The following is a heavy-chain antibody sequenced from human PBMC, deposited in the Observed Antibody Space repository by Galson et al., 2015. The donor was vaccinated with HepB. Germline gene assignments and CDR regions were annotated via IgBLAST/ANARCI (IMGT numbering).Heavy chain of an antibody. Sequence: SLRLSCAASGFTFSDYYMSWIRQAPGKGLEWVSYISSSGSTIYYADSVKGRFTISRDNAKNSLYLQMNSLRAEDTAVYYCARAGGGYCSSTSCSKARFDPWGQGTLVTASS. J-gene: IGHJ5*02. CDR3: ARAGGGYCSSTSCSKARFDP. CDR2: ISSSGSTI. V-gene: IGHV3-11*01. D-gene: IGHD2-2*01. CDR1: GFTFSDYY.